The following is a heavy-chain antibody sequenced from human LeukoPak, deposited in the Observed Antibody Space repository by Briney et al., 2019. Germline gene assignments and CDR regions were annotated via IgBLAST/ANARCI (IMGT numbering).Heavy chain of an antibody. J-gene: IGHJ4*02. CDR1: GYSVSSGYY. Sequence: ASETLSLTCSVSGYSVSSGYYWGWIRQPAGQGLEWIGRIYTSGSTNYNPSLKSRVTISVDTSKNQFSLKLSSVTAADTAVYYCARARRDGLDYWGQGTLVTVSS. CDR3: ARARRDGLDY. CDR2: IYTSGST. D-gene: IGHD5-24*01. V-gene: IGHV4-61*02.